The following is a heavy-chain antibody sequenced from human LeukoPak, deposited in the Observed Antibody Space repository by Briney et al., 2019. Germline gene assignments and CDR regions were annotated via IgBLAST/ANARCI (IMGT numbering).Heavy chain of an antibody. V-gene: IGHV1-2*02. J-gene: IGHJ3*02. CDR2: INPNSGGT. D-gene: IGHD1-26*01. CDR1: GYTFTGYY. Sequence: GASVKVSCKASGYTFTGYYMHWVRQAPGRGLEWMGWINPNSGGTNYAQKFQGRVTMTRDTSISTAYMELSRLRSDDTAVYYCARVWGATVEDCAFDIWGQGTMVTVSS. CDR3: ARVWGATVEDCAFDI.